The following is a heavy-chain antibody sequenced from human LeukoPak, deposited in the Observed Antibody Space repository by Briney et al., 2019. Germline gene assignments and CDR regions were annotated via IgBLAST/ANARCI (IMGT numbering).Heavy chain of an antibody. CDR2: INPNSGDT. CDR3: ARVPGYSSDKRSLSWFDP. D-gene: IGHD6-19*01. V-gene: IGHV1-2*02. CDR1: GYTFTGYY. J-gene: IGHJ5*02. Sequence: SVKVSCKASGYTFTGYYIHWVRQAPGQGLEWMGWINPNSGDTTSAQRFQGRVTMTRDPSLNTAYMALSRLTSDDTAVYYCARVPGYSSDKRSLSWFDPCGQGSLVTVSS.